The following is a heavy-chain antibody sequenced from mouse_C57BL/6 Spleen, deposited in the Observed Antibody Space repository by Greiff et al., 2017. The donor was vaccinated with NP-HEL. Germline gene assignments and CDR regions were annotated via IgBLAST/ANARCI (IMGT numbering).Heavy chain of an antibody. CDR2: ISGGGGNT. CDR1: GFTFSSYT. D-gene: IGHD4-1*01. J-gene: IGHJ2*01. Sequence: EVKLMESGGGLVKPGGSLKLSCAASGFTFSSYTMSWVRQTPEKRLEWVATISGGGGNTYYPDSVKGRFTISRDNAKNTLYLQMSSLRSEDTALYYCARQGLLGQGGRFAYWGQGTTLTVSS. V-gene: IGHV5-9*01. CDR3: ARQGLLGQGGRFAY.